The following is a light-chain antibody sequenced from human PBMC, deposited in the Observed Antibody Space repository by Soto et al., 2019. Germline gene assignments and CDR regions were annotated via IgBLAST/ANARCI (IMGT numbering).Light chain of an antibody. CDR1: QSISNW. Sequence: DIQMTQSPSTLSASVGDRVTITCRASQSISNWLAWYQQKPGKAPKLLIYDASSLEGGVPSRFSGSGSGTEFPLTISSLQPDDFVTYYCQHYNSYSPWTFGQGTKVEIK. V-gene: IGKV1-5*01. J-gene: IGKJ1*01. CDR2: DAS. CDR3: QHYNSYSPWT.